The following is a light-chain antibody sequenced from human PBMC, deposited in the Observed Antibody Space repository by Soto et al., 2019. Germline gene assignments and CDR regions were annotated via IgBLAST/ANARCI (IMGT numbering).Light chain of an antibody. Sequence: IVLTQSPGTLSLSPGERATLYCRASQSVSSGYLVWYQQRPGQPPRLLIYGTSNRAAGIPDRFSGSGSGTDFTLTIYRLEPEDSAVYYCQQYGSSALTFGGGTKVEFK. J-gene: IGKJ4*01. CDR2: GTS. CDR3: QQYGSSALT. CDR1: QSVSSGY. V-gene: IGKV3-20*01.